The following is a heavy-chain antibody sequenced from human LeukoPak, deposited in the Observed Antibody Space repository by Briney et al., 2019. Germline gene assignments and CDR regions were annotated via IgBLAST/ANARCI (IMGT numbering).Heavy chain of an antibody. J-gene: IGHJ5*02. Sequence: GGSLRLSCAASGFTFSRYAMSWVRQAPGKGLEWVSAISGSGGSTYYADSVKGRFTISRDNSKNTLYLQMNSLRAEDTAVYYCAHPTEYSSSWYGNWFDPWGQGTLVTVSS. CDR1: GFTFSRYA. V-gene: IGHV3-23*01. CDR3: AHPTEYSSSWYGNWFDP. D-gene: IGHD6-13*01. CDR2: ISGSGGST.